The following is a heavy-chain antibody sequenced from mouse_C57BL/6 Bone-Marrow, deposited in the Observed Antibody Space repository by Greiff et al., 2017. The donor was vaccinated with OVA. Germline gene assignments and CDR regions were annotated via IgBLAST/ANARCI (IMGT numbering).Heavy chain of an antibody. J-gene: IGHJ3*01. V-gene: IGHV1-26*01. CDR3: ARGESRAWFAY. Sequence: VQLKQSGPELVKPGASVKISCKASGYTFTDYYMNWVKQSHGKSLEWIGDINPNNGGTSYNQKFKGKATLTVDKSSSTAYMELRSLTSEDSAVYYCARGESRAWFAYWGQGTLVTVSA. CDR1: GYTFTDYY. CDR2: INPNNGGT. D-gene: IGHD3-1*01.